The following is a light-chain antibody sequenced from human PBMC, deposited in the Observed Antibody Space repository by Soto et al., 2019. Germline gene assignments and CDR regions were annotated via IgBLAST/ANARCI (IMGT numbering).Light chain of an antibody. Sequence: QSVLTQPASVSGSPGQSIIISCTGTSSDVGSYNLVSWYQQHPGKAPKLMIYEGSKRPSGVSNRFSGSKSGNTASLTISGLQAEDEADYYCCSYAGGSTYVFGTGTKLTVL. V-gene: IGLV2-23*01. CDR2: EGS. CDR1: SSDVGSYNL. J-gene: IGLJ1*01. CDR3: CSYAGGSTYV.